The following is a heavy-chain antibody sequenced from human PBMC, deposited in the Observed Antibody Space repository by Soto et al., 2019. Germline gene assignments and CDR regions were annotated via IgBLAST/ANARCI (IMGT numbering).Heavy chain of an antibody. V-gene: IGHV4-39*02. D-gene: IGHD5-12*01. Sequence: SETLSLTCTVSGGSISSRSYYWGWIRQPPGKGLEWIGNVYYSGSTYYNPSLKSRATISVDTSKNQFSLKMSFVTAADTAKYFCAREGNLGRWLQPLDFWGQGTLVTVSS. CDR3: AREGNLGRWLQPLDF. J-gene: IGHJ4*02. CDR2: VYYSGST. CDR1: GGSISSRSYY.